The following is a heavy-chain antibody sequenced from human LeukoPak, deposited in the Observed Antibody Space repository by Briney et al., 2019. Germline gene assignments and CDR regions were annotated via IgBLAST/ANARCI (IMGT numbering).Heavy chain of an antibody. CDR2: INHSGST. J-gene: IGHJ4*02. Sequence: SETLSLTCAVYGGSFSGYYWSWIRQPPGKGLEWIGGINHSGSTNYNPSLKSRVTISVDTSKNQFSLKLSSVTAADTAVYYCARGLVGATGYYFDYWGQGTLVTVSS. V-gene: IGHV4-34*01. CDR3: ARGLVGATGYYFDY. CDR1: GGSFSGYY. D-gene: IGHD1-26*01.